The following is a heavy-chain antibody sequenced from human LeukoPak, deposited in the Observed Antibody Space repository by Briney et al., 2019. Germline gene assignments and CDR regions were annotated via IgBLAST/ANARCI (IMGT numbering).Heavy chain of an antibody. V-gene: IGHV3-21*01. Sequence: GGSLRLSCAASGFTFSSYSMNWVRQAPGKGLEWVSSISSSSRSYIYYADSVKGRFTISRDNSKNTLYLQMNSLRAEDTAVYYCASEIIFGSFDYWGQGTLVTVSS. CDR2: ISSSSRSYI. CDR1: GFTFSSYS. D-gene: IGHD3-3*01. CDR3: ASEIIFGSFDY. J-gene: IGHJ4*02.